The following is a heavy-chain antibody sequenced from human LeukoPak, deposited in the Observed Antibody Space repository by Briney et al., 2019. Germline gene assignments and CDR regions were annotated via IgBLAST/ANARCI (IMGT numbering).Heavy chain of an antibody. D-gene: IGHD5-12*01. V-gene: IGHV3-7*01. CDR2: IKLDGSEQ. J-gene: IGHJ4*02. CDR3: ARDGPVATINC. CDR1: GFMFSSYW. Sequence: GGSLRLSCAASGFMFSSYWMSWVRQAPGKGLEWVANIKLDGSEQSYVDSVKGRFTISRDNAKNSLYLQMNSLRAEDTAVYYCARDGPVATINCWGQGTLVTVSS.